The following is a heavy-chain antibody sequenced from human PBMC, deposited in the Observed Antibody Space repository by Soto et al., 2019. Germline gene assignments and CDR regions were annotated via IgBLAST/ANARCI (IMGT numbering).Heavy chain of an antibody. CDR3: ETDTNRALDAFDI. Sequence: GGSLRLSCAAPGFTFSSYAMSWVRQAPGKGLEWVSAISGSGGSTYYADSVKGRFTISRDNSKNTLYLQMNSLRAEDTAVYYCETDTNRALDAFDIWGQGTMVTVSS. D-gene: IGHD3-10*01. CDR2: ISGSGGST. CDR1: GFTFSSYA. J-gene: IGHJ3*02. V-gene: IGHV3-23*01.